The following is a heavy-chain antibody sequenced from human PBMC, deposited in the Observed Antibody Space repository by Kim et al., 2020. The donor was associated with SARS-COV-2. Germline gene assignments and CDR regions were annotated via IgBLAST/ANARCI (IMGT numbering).Heavy chain of an antibody. D-gene: IGHD3-10*01. CDR2: ISSSSSYI. Sequence: GGSLRLSCAASGFTFSSYSMNWVRQAPGKGLEWVSSISSSSSYIYYADSVKGRFTISRDNAKNSLYLQMNSLRAEDTAGYYCARAPPYYYGSGVRYWGPGTLVTVSS. V-gene: IGHV3-21*01. CDR1: GFTFSSYS. CDR3: ARAPPYYYGSGVRY. J-gene: IGHJ4*02.